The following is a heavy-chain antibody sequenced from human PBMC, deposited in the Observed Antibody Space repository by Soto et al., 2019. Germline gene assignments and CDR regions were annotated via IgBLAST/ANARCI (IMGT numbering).Heavy chain of an antibody. Sequence: PGGCLRLSCLVPGSVFIGYGMHWVRRAPGKVLEGVAGVLNDGSYIFYIESVKGRFTISRDNARNSLYLQMNNVRADDTAVYYCARDNAPRDSGFPSPDSWGPGTLVTVSS. CDR2: VLNDGSYI. CDR1: GSVFIGYG. V-gene: IGHV3-33*01. D-gene: IGHD2-8*01. CDR3: ARDNAPRDSGFPSPDS. J-gene: IGHJ4*02.